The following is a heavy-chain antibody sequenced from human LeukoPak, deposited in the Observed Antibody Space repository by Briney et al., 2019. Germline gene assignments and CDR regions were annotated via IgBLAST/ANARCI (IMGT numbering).Heavy chain of an antibody. CDR2: ISSSGGTI. V-gene: IGHV3-48*04. CDR3: ARDPTTVTTSDF. Sequence: GGSLRLSCAASGFTFSSYSMNWVRQAPGKGLEWVSYISSSGGTIYYADSVKGRFTVSRDNAQNSLYLQMNSLRAEDTAVYFCARDPTTVTTSDFWGQGTLVTVSS. CDR1: GFTFSSYS. D-gene: IGHD4-11*01. J-gene: IGHJ4*02.